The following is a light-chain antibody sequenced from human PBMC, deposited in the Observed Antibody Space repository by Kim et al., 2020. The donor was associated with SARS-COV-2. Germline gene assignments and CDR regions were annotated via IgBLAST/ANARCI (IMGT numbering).Light chain of an antibody. J-gene: IGLJ2*01. Sequence: APGQTAMITCGGNDVGSKGVNWYQQRPGRAPVLVSYYDSVRPSGIPERFSGSKSGNTATLTISRSEAGDEADYYCQVWDNGSDHVIFGGGTQLTVL. V-gene: IGLV3-21*04. CDR2: YDS. CDR3: QVWDNGSDHVI. CDR1: DVGSKG.